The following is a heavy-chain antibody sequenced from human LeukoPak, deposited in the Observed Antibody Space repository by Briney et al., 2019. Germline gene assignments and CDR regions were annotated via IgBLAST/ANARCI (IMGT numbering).Heavy chain of an antibody. CDR1: GIVFSDAW. V-gene: IGHV3-15*01. CDR2: IKSITDGGTT. CDR3: AKAKILGTGTAELDY. J-gene: IGHJ4*02. D-gene: IGHD1-7*01. Sequence: GGSLRLSCAASGIVFSDAWMSWVRQAPGKGLEWVGRIKSITDGGTTDYAAPVKGRVTISRDNSKNTLYLQLSSLRPEDTALYYCAKAKILGTGTAELDYWGQGTLVTVSS.